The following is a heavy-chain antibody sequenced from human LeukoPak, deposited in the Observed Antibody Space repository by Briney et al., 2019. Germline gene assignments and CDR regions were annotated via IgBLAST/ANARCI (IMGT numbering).Heavy chain of an antibody. D-gene: IGHD2-8*01. Sequence: GGSLRLSCAASAFTFSSYGMHWVRQAPGKGLEWVAYIQYDRANEQYAHSVKGRFRISRDNSNNILYLQMNSLRTEDTAVYYCAKDRCSNGIGCYYYYMEVWGKGTTVTISS. CDR1: AFTFSSYG. V-gene: IGHV3-30*02. CDR3: AKDRCSNGIGCYYYYMEV. CDR2: IQYDRANE. J-gene: IGHJ6*03.